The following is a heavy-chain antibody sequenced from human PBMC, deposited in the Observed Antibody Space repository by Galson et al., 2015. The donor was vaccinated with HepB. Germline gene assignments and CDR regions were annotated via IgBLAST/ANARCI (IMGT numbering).Heavy chain of an antibody. Sequence: SLRLSCAASGFTFSSYAMHWVRQAPGKGLEYVSAISSNGGSTYYADSVKGRFTISRDNSKNTLYLQMSSLRAEDTAVYYCVKFPVGALPGYWGQGTLVTVSS. J-gene: IGHJ4*02. CDR1: GFTFSSYA. V-gene: IGHV3-64D*06. D-gene: IGHD1-26*01. CDR3: VKFPVGALPGY. CDR2: ISSNGGST.